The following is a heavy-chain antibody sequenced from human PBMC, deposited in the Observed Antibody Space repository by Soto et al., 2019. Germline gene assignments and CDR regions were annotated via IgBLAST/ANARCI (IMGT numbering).Heavy chain of an antibody. V-gene: IGHV3-15*01. Sequence: EVQLVESGGGLVKPGGSLRLSCAASGFTFSNAWMSWVRQAPGKGLEWVGRIKSKTDGGTTDYAAPVKGRFTISRDDSKNTLYLQMNSLKTEDTAVYYCTTEYDYIWGSYPGGGRGQGTLVTVSS. CDR1: GFTFSNAW. CDR3: TTEYDYIWGSYPGGG. J-gene: IGHJ4*02. CDR2: IKSKTDGGTT. D-gene: IGHD3-16*02.